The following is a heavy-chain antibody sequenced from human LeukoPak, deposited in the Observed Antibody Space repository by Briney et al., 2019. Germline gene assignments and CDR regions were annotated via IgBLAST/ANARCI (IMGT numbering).Heavy chain of an antibody. J-gene: IGHJ6*04. CDR2: IRQDGSDK. D-gene: IGHD3-10*02. Sequence: GGSLRLSCAASGFTFSNYWMSWVRQAPGKGLEWVANIRQDGSDKFYVDSVKGRFTISRDNAKNSLYLQMNSLRAEDTAVYYCAELGITMIGGVWGKGTTVTISS. CDR1: GFTFSNYW. CDR3: AELGITMIGGV. V-gene: IGHV3-7*01.